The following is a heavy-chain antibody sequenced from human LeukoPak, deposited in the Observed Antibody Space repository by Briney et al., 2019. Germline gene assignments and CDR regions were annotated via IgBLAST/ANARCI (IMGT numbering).Heavy chain of an antibody. CDR3: ARDRPTGSYYSSWFDP. CDR2: INPNSGGT. V-gene: IGHV1-2*02. Sequence: ASVKVSCKASGYTFTGYYMHWVRQAPGQGLEWMGWINPNSGGTNYAQKFQGRVTMTRDTSISTAYMELSRLRSDDTAVYYCARDRPTGSYYSSWFDPWGQGTLVTVSS. J-gene: IGHJ5*02. D-gene: IGHD1-26*01. CDR1: GYTFTGYY.